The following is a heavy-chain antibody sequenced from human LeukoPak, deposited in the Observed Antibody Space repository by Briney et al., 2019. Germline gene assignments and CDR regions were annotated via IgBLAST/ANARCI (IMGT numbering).Heavy chain of an antibody. J-gene: IGHJ6*02. CDR2: ISSSGSTI. CDR3: AKDFAFYDSSGYYWLIRYYYYGMDV. D-gene: IGHD3-22*01. CDR1: GFTFSDYY. V-gene: IGHV3-11*01. Sequence: GGSLRLSCAASGFTFSDYYMSWIRQAPGKGLEWVSYISSSGSTIYYADSVKGRFTISRDNAKNSLYLQMNSLRAEDTAVYYCAKDFAFYDSSGYYWLIRYYYYGMDVWGQGTTVTVSS.